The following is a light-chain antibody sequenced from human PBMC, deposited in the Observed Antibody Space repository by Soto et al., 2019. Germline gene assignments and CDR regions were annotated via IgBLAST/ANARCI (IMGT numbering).Light chain of an antibody. CDR3: QQRSSWPPT. CDR2: DAS. CDR1: QVVSIY. J-gene: IGKJ4*01. Sequence: EIVLTQSPATLSLSPWEIATLSVRASQVVSIYLALYQQKPGQAPRLLIYDASNRATGIPARFSGSWSGTYFTLTISSLEPDDFAVNYCQQRSSWPPTLGGRAKVDIK. V-gene: IGKV3-11*01.